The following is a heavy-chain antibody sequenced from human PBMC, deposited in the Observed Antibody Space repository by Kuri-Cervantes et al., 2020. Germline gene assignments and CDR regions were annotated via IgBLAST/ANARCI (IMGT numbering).Heavy chain of an antibody. CDR2: IYYSGST. J-gene: IGHJ3*02. V-gene: IGHV4-59*01. CDR1: GGSISSYY. D-gene: IGHD2/OR15-2a*01. CDR3: AFYRAYDAFDI. Sequence: SETLSLTCTVSGGSISSYYWSWIRQPPGKGLEWIGYIYYSGSTNYNPSLKSRVTISVDTSKNQFSLKLSSVTAADTAVYYCAFYRAYDAFDIWGQGTMVTVSS.